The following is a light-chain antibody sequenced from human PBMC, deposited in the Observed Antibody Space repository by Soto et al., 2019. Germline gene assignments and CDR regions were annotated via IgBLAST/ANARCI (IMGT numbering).Light chain of an antibody. J-gene: IGLJ3*02. V-gene: IGLV1-47*01. CDR3: ATWDDSLSGLV. Sequence: QSVLTQSPSASGTPGQRVTISCSGSRSNTGGHYLYWYRHFPGKAPKLLIYRNNLRPSGVPDRFSGSKSGTAASLAISGLRSEDEADYYCATWDDSLSGLVFGGGTKLTVL. CDR2: RNN. CDR1: RSNTGGHY.